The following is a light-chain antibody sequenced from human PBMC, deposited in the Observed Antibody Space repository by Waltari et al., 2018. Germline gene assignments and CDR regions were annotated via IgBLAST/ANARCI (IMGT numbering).Light chain of an antibody. CDR2: HAS. J-gene: IGKJ1*01. Sequence: EIVLTQSPGTLSLSPGERATLSCRASQSVSTYLAWYQQKPGQAPRLLIYHASTRATGIPDRFSGSVSGTDFSLTISRLEPEDFAVYHCQHYLRLPATFGQGTKVEIK. CDR3: QHYLRLPAT. V-gene: IGKV3-20*01. CDR1: QSVSTY.